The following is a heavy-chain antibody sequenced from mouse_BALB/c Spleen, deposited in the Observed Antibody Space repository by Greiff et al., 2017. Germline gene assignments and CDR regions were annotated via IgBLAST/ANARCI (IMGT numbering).Heavy chain of an antibody. CDR3: AREGYYYGSTWYFDV. J-gene: IGHJ1*01. CDR1: GFTFSSYA. CDR2: ISSGGST. D-gene: IGHD1-1*01. V-gene: IGHV5-6-5*01. Sequence: EVKRVESGGGLVKPGGSLKLSCAASGFTFSSYAMSWVRQTPEKRLEWVASISSGGSTYYPDSVKGRFTISRDNARNILYLQMSSLRSEDTAMYYCAREGYYYGSTWYFDVWGAGTTVTVSS.